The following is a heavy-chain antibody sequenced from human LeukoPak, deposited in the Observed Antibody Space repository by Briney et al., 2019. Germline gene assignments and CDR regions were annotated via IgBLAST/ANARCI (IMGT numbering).Heavy chain of an antibody. J-gene: IGHJ6*02. CDR3: ARDLERDFWSGYHPAYGMDV. D-gene: IGHD3-3*01. CDR2: ISYDGSNK. Sequence: GRSLRLSCAASGFTFSSYGMHWVRQAPGKGLEWVAVISYDGSNKYYADSVEGRFTISRDNSKNTLYLQMNSLRAEDTAVYYCARDLERDFWSGYHPAYGMDVWGQGTTVTVSS. CDR1: GFTFSSYG. V-gene: IGHV3-30*03.